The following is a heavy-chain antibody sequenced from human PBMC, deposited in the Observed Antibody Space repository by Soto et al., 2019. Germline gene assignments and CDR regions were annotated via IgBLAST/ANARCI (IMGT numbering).Heavy chain of an antibody. CDR3: ARDLSCSGGSCVTQDPLCQH. CDR2: ISPILGIA. Sequence: QVQLVQSGAEVKKPGSSVKVSCKASGGTFSSYTISWVRQAPGQGLEWMGRISPILGIANYAQKFQGRVKITADKSTSTAYMELSSLRSEDTAVYYCARDLSCSGGSCVTQDPLCQHWGQGTLVTVSS. J-gene: IGHJ1*01. CDR1: GGTFSSYT. D-gene: IGHD2-15*01. V-gene: IGHV1-69*08.